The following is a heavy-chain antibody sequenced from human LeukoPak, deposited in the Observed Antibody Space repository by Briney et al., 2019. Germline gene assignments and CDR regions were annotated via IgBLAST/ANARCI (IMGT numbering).Heavy chain of an antibody. CDR1: GFAFNNRY. J-gene: IGHJ4*02. V-gene: IGHV3-53*01. D-gene: IGHD3-22*01. CDR3: ARRHLGYSDDS. CDR2: LYSDGTT. Sequence: GGSLRLSCAVSGFAFNNRYMSWVRQAPGGGLEWVSVLYSDGTTYYADSVKGRFTISRDNSKNILYLQMNSLRVEDSAVYYCARRHLGYSDDSWGQGTQVTVSS.